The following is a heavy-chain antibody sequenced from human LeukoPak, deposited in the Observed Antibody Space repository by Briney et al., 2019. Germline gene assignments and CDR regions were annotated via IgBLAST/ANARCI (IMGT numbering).Heavy chain of an antibody. V-gene: IGHV3-7*04. CDR1: GFTFSTYW. J-gene: IGHJ4*02. CDR2: INQDGGEK. D-gene: IGHD2-21*01. Sequence: RGSLRLSCAGSGFTFSTYWKSWVRQAPGKGLEWVAHINQDGGEKHYVDSVKGRFTISRDNAKDSLDLQLNSLRGEDTAVYYCARMYCGGGKCYLSYFDYWGQGTVVTVSS. CDR3: ARMYCGGGKCYLSYFDY.